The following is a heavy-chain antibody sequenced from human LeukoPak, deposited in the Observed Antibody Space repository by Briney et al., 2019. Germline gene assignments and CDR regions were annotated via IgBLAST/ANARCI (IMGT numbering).Heavy chain of an antibody. J-gene: IGHJ4*02. CDR1: GFTFSNYG. CDR3: VKRNLGNIDY. CDR2: ISYDGSNK. Sequence: GGSLRLSCAASGFTFSNYGMHWVRQAPGKGLEWLAVISYDGSNKYYADSVKGRFTVSRDNSKNTLYLQMNSLRAEDTAVYYCVKRNLGNIDYWGQGTLVTVSS. D-gene: IGHD3-16*01. V-gene: IGHV3-30*18.